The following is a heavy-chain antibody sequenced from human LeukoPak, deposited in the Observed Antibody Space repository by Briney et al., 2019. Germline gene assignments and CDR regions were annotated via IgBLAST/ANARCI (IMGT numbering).Heavy chain of an antibody. Sequence: ASVKVSCKASGYTFTSYGISWVRQAPGQGLEGMGWISAYNGNTNYAQKLQGRVTMTTDTSTSTAYMELRSLRSDDTAVYYCARVRGYDYVWGSYSWDYWGQGTLVTVSS. J-gene: IGHJ4*02. V-gene: IGHV1-18*01. CDR2: ISAYNGNT. D-gene: IGHD3-16*01. CDR3: ARVRGYDYVWGSYSWDY. CDR1: GYTFTSYG.